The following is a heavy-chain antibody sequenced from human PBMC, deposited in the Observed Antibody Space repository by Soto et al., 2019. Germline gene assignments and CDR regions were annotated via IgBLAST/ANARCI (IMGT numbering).Heavy chain of an antibody. CDR1: GFSVSDNY. D-gene: IGHD6-25*01. J-gene: IGHJ3*02. V-gene: IGHV3-53*01. CDR3: ARDRSDSARADCFDI. CDR2: IYRGDAT. Sequence: PGGSLRLSCAVSGFSVSDNYMSWVRQAPGKGLEWVSVIYRGDATHYADSVKGRFTISRDNSKNTVYLQMNSLRAEDTAVYYCARDRSDSARADCFDIWGQGTMVTVSS.